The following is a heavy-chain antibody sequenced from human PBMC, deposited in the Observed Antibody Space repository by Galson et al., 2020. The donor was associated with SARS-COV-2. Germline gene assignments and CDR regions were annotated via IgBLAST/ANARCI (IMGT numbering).Heavy chain of an antibody. J-gene: IGHJ5*02. CDR3: ARDSSDSSSQNWFDP. Sequence: ASVQVSCKTSGYTFTAYYVHWVRQAPGQGLEWMGWINSNTGETRYTQKFQGRVTITRDTSISTAYMELSRLKSDDTAVYYCARDSSDSSSQNWFDPWGQGTLVTVSS. CDR1: GYTFTAYY. D-gene: IGHD6-6*01. V-gene: IGHV1-2*02. CDR2: INSNTGET.